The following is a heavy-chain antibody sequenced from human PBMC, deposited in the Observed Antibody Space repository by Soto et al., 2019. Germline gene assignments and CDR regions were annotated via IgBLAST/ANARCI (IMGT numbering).Heavy chain of an antibody. CDR3: ARDRRSSDGMLEWFYYYYYGMDV. Sequence: QVQLVESGGGVVQPGRSLRLSCAASGFTFSSYGMHWVRQAPGKGLEWVAVIWYDGSNKYYADSVKGRFTISRDNSKNTLYLQMNSLRAEDTAVYYCARDRRSSDGMLEWFYYYYYGMDVWGQGTTVTVSS. V-gene: IGHV3-33*01. CDR1: GFTFSSYG. D-gene: IGHD3-3*01. J-gene: IGHJ6*02. CDR2: IWYDGSNK.